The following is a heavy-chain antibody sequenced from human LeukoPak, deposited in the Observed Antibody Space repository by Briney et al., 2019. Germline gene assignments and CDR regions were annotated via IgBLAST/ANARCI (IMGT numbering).Heavy chain of an antibody. CDR2: INHSGST. CDR1: GGSFSGYY. Sequence: SETLSLTCAVYGGSFSGYYWSWIRQPPGKGLEWIGEINHSGSTNYNPSLKSRVTISVDTSKNQFFLKLSSVTAADTAVYYCANGTAVAGRIFDYWGQGTLVTVSS. CDR3: ANGTAVAGRIFDY. J-gene: IGHJ4*02. D-gene: IGHD6-19*01. V-gene: IGHV4-34*01.